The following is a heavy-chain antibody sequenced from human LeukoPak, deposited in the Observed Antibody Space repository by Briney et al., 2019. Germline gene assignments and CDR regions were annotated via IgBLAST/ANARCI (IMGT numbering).Heavy chain of an antibody. Sequence: GGSLRLSCAASGFTFSNYAINWVRQAPGKGLEWVSAISGIGGSTFYADSVKGRFTISRDNSKNTLYLKMNSLRAEDTAVYYCAKDRADCSNTSCYAFFDYWGQGTLVTVSP. CDR1: GFTFSNYA. CDR2: ISGIGGST. CDR3: AKDRADCSNTSCYAFFDY. D-gene: IGHD2-2*01. V-gene: IGHV3-23*01. J-gene: IGHJ4*02.